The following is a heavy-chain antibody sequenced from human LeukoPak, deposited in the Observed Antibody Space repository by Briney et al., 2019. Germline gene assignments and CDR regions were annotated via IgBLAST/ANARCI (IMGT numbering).Heavy chain of an antibody. D-gene: IGHD4-17*01. CDR1: GGSISSSSYY. CDR2: IYYSGST. V-gene: IGHV4-61*05. CDR3: ARDTYGDTNWFDP. J-gene: IGHJ5*02. Sequence: SETLSLTCTVSGGSISSSSYYWSWIRQPPGKGLEWIGYIYYSGSTNYNPSLKSRVTISVDTSKNQFSLKLSSVTAADTAVYYCARDTYGDTNWFDPWGQGTLVTVSS.